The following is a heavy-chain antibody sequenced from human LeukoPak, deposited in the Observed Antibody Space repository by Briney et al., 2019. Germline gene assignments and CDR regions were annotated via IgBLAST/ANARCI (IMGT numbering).Heavy chain of an antibody. V-gene: IGHV3-23*01. Sequence: VQPGGSLRLPCAASGFTFNYYAMSWVRQAPGKGLEWVSSISGSGASTYYADSVRGRFTIMRDNSQNTLYLHIKNLRAEDSALYYCANGLAASGDFALRDYYYFMDVWGKGTTVTVSS. CDR3: ANGLAASGDFALRDYYYFMDV. CDR2: ISGSGAST. J-gene: IGHJ6*03. D-gene: IGHD7-27*01. CDR1: GFTFNYYA.